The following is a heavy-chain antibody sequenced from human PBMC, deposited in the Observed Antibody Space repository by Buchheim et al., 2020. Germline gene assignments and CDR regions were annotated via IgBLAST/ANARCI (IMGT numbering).Heavy chain of an antibody. CDR2: ISYDGSNK. V-gene: IGHV3-30*18. Sequence: QVQLVESGGGVVQPGKSLRLSCASSGFSFRSYGMHWVRQAPGKGLDWVALISYDGSNKYYADSVKGRFTISRDNSKNTLYLQMNSLRAEDTAVYYCAKGSGYGSGSFFADYWGQGNL. J-gene: IGHJ4*02. CDR1: GFSFRSYG. CDR3: AKGSGYGSGSFFADY. D-gene: IGHD3-10*01.